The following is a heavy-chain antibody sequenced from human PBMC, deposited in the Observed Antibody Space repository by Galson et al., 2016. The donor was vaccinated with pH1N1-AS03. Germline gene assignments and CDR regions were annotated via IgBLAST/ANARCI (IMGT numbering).Heavy chain of an antibody. CDR3: AKDRNDYRLHYFSGSDV. CDR2: TSSSGGST. V-gene: IGHV3-23*01. Sequence: SLRLSCATSGFTFTDFAVSWVRQAPGRGLEWVSATSSSGGSTYYAESVKGRFTISRDYSKNTVDLQMNSLRAEDTAVYYCAKDRNDYRLHYFSGSDVWGQGTRSSSP. CDR1: GFTFTDFA. D-gene: IGHD1-1*01. J-gene: IGHJ6*02.